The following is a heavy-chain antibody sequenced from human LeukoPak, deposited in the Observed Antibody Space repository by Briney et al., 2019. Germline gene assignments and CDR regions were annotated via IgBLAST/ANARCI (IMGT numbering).Heavy chain of an antibody. Sequence: GGSLRLSCTASGFTFGDYAMSWFRQAPGKGLEWVGFIRSKAYGGTTEYAASVKGRFTISRDDSKSIAYLQMNSLKTEDTAVYYCTRDLGSITIFGDGVFDYWGQETLVTVSS. CDR3: TRDLGSITIFGDGVFDY. CDR1: GFTFGDYA. V-gene: IGHV3-49*03. CDR2: IRSKAYGGTT. J-gene: IGHJ4*02. D-gene: IGHD3-3*01.